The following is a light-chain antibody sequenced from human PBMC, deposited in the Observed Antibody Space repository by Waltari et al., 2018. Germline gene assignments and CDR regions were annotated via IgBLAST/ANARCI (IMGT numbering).Light chain of an antibody. Sequence: DIVMTQSPDSLAVSLGERATITCKSSQTVLYDANNKNYLAWYQQKPGQPPKLLFYWESTRESGVPERLSGSGSGTDFTLTISSLQAEDVAPYFCQQYYDTPTFGQGTKVEIK. CDR2: WES. CDR1: QTVLYDANNKNY. V-gene: IGKV4-1*01. J-gene: IGKJ1*01. CDR3: QQYYDTPT.